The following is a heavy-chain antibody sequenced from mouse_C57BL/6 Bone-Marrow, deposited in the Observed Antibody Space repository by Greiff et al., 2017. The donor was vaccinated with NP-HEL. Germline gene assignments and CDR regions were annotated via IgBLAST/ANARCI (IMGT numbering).Heavy chain of an antibody. D-gene: IGHD1-1*01. V-gene: IGHV8-8*01. CDR3: ARSAYYYGSSSYYAMDY. CDR2: IWWDDDK. J-gene: IGHJ4*01. CDR1: GFSLSTFGMG. Sequence: QVTLKVCGPGILQPSQTLSLTCSFSGFSLSTFGMGVGWIRQPSGKGLEWLAHIWWDDDKYYNPALKSWLTISKDTSKNQVFLKIANVDTADTATYYCARSAYYYGSSSYYAMDYWGQGTSVTVSS.